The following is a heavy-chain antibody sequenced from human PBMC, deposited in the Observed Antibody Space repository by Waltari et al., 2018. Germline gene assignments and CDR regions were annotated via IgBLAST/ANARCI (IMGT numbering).Heavy chain of an antibody. CDR2: ISGSASAS. CDR3: VRDRGEDASDI. J-gene: IGHJ3*02. Sequence: EVQLVESGGGLVQPGGSLRLSCAVSGFTFRSYEMNWVRQAPGRGLEWVSYISGSASASYYADSVKGRFTISRDNSDNSLSLQMNSLRVEDTAIYYCVRDRGEDASDIWGQGTMVTVSS. V-gene: IGHV3-48*03. CDR1: GFTFRSYE.